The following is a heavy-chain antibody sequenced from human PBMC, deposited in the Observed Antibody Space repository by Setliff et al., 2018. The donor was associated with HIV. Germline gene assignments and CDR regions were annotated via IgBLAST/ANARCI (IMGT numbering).Heavy chain of an antibody. J-gene: IGHJ4*02. Sequence: PSETLSLTCTVSGDSLSSGSYYWSWIRQPAGKGLEWIGHIYTSGSTNYNPSLKSRLTMSVDTSKSQFSLRLESMTAADTAIYYCVRVSTAVTAAPLDYWSQGTLVTVSS. CDR3: VRVSTAVTAAPLDY. D-gene: IGHD4-17*01. CDR2: IYTSGST. V-gene: IGHV4-61*09. CDR1: GDSLSSGSYY.